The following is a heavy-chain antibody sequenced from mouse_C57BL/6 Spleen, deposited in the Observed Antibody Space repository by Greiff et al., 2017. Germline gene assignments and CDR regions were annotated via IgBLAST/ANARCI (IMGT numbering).Heavy chain of an antibody. CDR1: GFTFSSYG. J-gene: IGHJ2*01. V-gene: IGHV5-6*01. D-gene: IGHD2-1*01. CDR2: ISSGGSYT. CDR3: ARVDGNDFDY. Sequence: EVKLMESGGDLVKPGGSLKLSCAASGFTFSSYGMSWVRQTPDKRLEWVATISSGGSYTYYPDSVKGRVTISRDNAKNTLYLQMSSLKSEDTGMYYCARVDGNDFDYWGQGATLTVAS.